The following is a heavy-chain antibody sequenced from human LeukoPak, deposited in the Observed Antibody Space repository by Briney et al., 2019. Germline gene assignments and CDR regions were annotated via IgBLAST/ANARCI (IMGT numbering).Heavy chain of an antibody. Sequence: PGGSLRLSCAVSGVTLSSSYMSWVRQAPGKGLEWVSVIYSGGSTYYADSVKGRFTIARDNSKNTLYLQMNSLRAEDTAVYYCARESNYDYWGQGTLVTVSS. CDR1: GVTLSSSY. CDR2: IYSGGST. J-gene: IGHJ4*02. CDR3: ARESNYDY. V-gene: IGHV3-66*02.